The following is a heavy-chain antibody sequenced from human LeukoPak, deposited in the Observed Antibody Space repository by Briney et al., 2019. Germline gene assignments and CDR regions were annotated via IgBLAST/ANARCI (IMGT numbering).Heavy chain of an antibody. V-gene: IGHV3-7*01. D-gene: IGHD3-16*01. Sequence: GGSLRLSCAASGFTFSTYWMSWVRQAPGKGLEWVANIKQDGSEKYYVVSVEGRFTISRDNAKTSLFLQMNSLRAEDTAVYYCVRAQGLGESENHWGQGTLVTVSS. CDR1: GFTFSTYW. CDR3: VRAQGLGESENH. J-gene: IGHJ4*02. CDR2: IKQDGSEK.